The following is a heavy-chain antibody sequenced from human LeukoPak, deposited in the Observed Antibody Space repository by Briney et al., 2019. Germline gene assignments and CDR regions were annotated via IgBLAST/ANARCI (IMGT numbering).Heavy chain of an antibody. Sequence: ASVKVSCKASGGTFSSYAISWVRQAPGQGLEWMGGIIPIFGTANYAQKFQGRVTITTDESTSTAYMELSSLRSEDTAVYHCASFPVEPRGGNFDYWGQGTLVTVSS. CDR3: ASFPVEPRGGNFDY. CDR1: GGTFSSYA. D-gene: IGHD3-10*01. CDR2: IIPIFGTA. V-gene: IGHV1-69*05. J-gene: IGHJ4*02.